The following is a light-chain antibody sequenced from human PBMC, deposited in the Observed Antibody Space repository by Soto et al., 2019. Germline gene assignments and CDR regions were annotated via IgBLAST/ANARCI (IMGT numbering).Light chain of an antibody. CDR3: QQYNRYWT. V-gene: IGKV1-5*01. CDR1: QIISSW. J-gene: IGKJ1*01. CDR2: DAS. Sequence: DVQMTQSNSTLSASVGDRVTITCRASQIISSWLAWYQQKPGKAPKLLIYDASSLESGVPSRFSGSGSGTEFTLTISSLQPDDFATYYCQQYNRYWTFGQGTKVDI.